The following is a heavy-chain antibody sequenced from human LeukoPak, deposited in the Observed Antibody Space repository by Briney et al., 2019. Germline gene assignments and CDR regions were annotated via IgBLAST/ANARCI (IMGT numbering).Heavy chain of an antibody. CDR3: ARRIAAAGTRRGAFDI. Sequence: PGGSLRLSCAASGFTFSSYGMHWVRQAPGKGLEWVAVIWYDGSDKYYADSVKGRFTIPRDNSKNTLYLQMNSLRVEDTAVYYCARRIAAAGTRRGAFDIWGQGTMVTVSS. CDR1: GFTFSSYG. J-gene: IGHJ3*02. V-gene: IGHV3-33*01. CDR2: IWYDGSDK. D-gene: IGHD6-13*01.